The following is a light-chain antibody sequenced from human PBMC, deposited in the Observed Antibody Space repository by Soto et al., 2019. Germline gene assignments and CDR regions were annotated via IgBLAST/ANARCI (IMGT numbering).Light chain of an antibody. J-gene: IGKJ5*01. Sequence: EIVMTQSPATLSVSPGDRPTLSCRASQTILSRLAWYQHKPGQVPRVLIYDTSIRAAGVPARFSGSGSGTDFTLTISSLQSDDSAVYYCQQYYTWRSITFGQGTRLETK. V-gene: IGKV3-15*01. CDR2: DTS. CDR3: QQYYTWRSIT. CDR1: QTILSR.